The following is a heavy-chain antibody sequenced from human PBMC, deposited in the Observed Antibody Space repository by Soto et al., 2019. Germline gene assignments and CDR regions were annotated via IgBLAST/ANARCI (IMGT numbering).Heavy chain of an antibody. CDR1: GHTFTGYY. CDR2: INPNSGGT. D-gene: IGHD5-12*01. Sequence: ASVKVSCKASGHTFTGYYMHWVRQAPGQGLEWMGWINPNSGGTNYAQKFQGRVTMTRDTSISTAYMELSRLRSDDTAVYYCARVGPIVATISDYYYGMDVWGQGTTVTVSS. J-gene: IGHJ6*02. CDR3: ARVGPIVATISDYYYGMDV. V-gene: IGHV1-2*02.